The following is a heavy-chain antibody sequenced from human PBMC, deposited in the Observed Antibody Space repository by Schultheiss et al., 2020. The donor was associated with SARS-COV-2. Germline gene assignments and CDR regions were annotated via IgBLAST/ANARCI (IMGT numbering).Heavy chain of an antibody. D-gene: IGHD2-15*01. V-gene: IGHV3-33*01. Sequence: GESLKISCAASGFTFSNYGMHWVRQAPGKGLEWVAVIWYDGSNKYYADSVKGRFTISRDNSKNTLYLQMNSLRAEDTAVYYCARERACGGGSCYPPYYYYYGMDVWGQGTTVTVSS. J-gene: IGHJ6*02. CDR2: IWYDGSNK. CDR1: GFTFSNYG. CDR3: ARERACGGGSCYPPYYYYYGMDV.